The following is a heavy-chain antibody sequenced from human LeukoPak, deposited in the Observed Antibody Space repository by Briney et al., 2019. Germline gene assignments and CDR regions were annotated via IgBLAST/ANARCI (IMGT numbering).Heavy chain of an antibody. CDR1: GYSFTSYW. V-gene: IGHV5-51*01. Sequence: GESLKISCKGSGYSFTSYWIGWVRQMPGKGLEWIGIIYPGDSDTRYSPSFQGQVTISADKSISTAYLQWSSLKASDTAMYYCARGQVRGSYYLVRFDYWGQGTLVTVSS. J-gene: IGHJ4*02. CDR2: IYPGDSDT. D-gene: IGHD3-10*01. CDR3: ARGQVRGSYYLVRFDY.